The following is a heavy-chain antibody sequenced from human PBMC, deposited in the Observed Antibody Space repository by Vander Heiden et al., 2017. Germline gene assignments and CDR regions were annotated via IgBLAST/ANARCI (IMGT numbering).Heavy chain of an antibody. CDR1: GFTFDDYA. CDR2: ISWNSGSI. Sequence: EVQLVESGGGLVQPGGSLRLSCAASGFTFDDYAMHWVRQAPGKGLEWVSGISWNSGSIGYADSVKGRFTISRDNAKNSLYLQMNSLRAEDTALYYCAKGLGSGFDYWGQGTLVTVSS. J-gene: IGHJ4*02. V-gene: IGHV3-9*01. D-gene: IGHD6-19*01. CDR3: AKGLGSGFDY.